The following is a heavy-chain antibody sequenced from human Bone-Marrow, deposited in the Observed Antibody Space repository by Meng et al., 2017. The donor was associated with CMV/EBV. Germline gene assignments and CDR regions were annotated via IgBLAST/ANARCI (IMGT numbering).Heavy chain of an antibody. V-gene: IGHV3-7*04. J-gene: IGHJ6*02. Sequence: GESLKISCAASGFTFSSYWMSWVRQAPGKGLEWVANIKQDGSEKYYVDSVKGRFTISRDNAKNSLYLQMNSLRAEDTAVYYCARGRGRGLEPYYYYGMDVWAQGTTVTFSS. CDR1: GFTFSSYW. CDR3: ARGRGRGLEPYYYYGMDV. D-gene: IGHD3-3*01. CDR2: IKQDGSEK.